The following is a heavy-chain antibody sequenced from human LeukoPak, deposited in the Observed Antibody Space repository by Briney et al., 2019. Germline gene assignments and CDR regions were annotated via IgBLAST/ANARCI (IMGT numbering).Heavy chain of an antibody. D-gene: IGHD1-26*01. CDR3: ATDPSGSYYRGAFDI. CDR1: GYTLTELS. V-gene: IGHV1-24*01. J-gene: IGHJ3*02. Sequence: ASVKVSCKVSGYTLTELSMHWVRQAPGKGLEWMGGFDPEDGETIYAQKFQGRVTMTEDTSTDTAYMELSSLRSEDTAVYYCATDPSGSYYRGAFDIWGQGTMDTVSS. CDR2: FDPEDGET.